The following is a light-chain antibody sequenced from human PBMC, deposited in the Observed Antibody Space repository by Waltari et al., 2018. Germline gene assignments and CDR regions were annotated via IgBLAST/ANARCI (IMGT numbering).Light chain of an antibody. CDR1: SGSIASND. V-gene: IGLV6-57*03. CDR3: QSYQV. J-gene: IGLJ3*02. CDR2: EDD. Sequence: FMLTQPHSVSESPGKTVPISCTRSSGSIASNDVQWYQLRPGSAPTTIIFEDDQRPSGVPGRFSGFIDSSSNSASLTISGLKTEDEADYYCQSYQVFGGGTKLTVL.